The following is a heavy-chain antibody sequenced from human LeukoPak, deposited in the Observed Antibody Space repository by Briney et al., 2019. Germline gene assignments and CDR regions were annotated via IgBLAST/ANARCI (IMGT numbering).Heavy chain of an antibody. CDR2: IYYGGST. CDR3: ARVYCSSTSCYTPYYFDY. V-gene: IGHV4-59*01. J-gene: IGHJ4*02. D-gene: IGHD2-2*02. CDR1: GGSISSYY. Sequence: SETLSLTCTVSGGSISSYYWSWIRQPPGKGLEWIGYIYYGGSTNYNPSLKSRVTISVDTSKNQFSLKLSSVTAADTAVYYCARVYCSSTSCYTPYYFDYRGQGTLVTVSS.